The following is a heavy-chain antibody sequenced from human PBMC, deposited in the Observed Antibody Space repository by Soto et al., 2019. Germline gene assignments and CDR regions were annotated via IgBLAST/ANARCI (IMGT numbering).Heavy chain of an antibody. J-gene: IGHJ6*02. Sequence: QVHLVQSGAEVKKPGASVKVSCKASGYTFTNYDINWVRQAPVQGLEWMGWISTYTGNTNYAQKLQGRVTMTTDTSTSTAYMELRSLRSDDTAVYYCARGYYYGSGRPTPGGMDVWGQGTTVTVSS. CDR2: ISTYTGNT. CDR3: ARGYYYGSGRPTPGGMDV. D-gene: IGHD3-10*01. CDR1: GYTFTNYD. V-gene: IGHV1-18*01.